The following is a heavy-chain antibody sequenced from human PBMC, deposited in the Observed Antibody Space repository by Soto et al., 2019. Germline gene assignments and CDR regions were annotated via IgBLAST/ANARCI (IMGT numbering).Heavy chain of an antibody. Sequence: QVQLQQWGAGLLKPSETLSLTCAVYGGFVSSGSYYWSWIRQPPGKGLEWIGEMSHSGGTHFNPYLQSRVTISVHTSKNQFSLKMSSVTAADTALYYCARVERGTATTVVDAFDIWGPGTMVTVSS. D-gene: IGHD1-1*01. J-gene: IGHJ3*02. CDR2: MSHSGGT. V-gene: IGHV4-34*01. CDR3: ARVERGTATTVVDAFDI. CDR1: GGFVSSGSYY.